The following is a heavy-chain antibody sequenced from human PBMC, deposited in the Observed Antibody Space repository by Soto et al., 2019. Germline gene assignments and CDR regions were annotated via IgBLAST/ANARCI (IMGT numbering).Heavy chain of an antibody. J-gene: IGHJ3*02. CDR2: IYYSGST. CDR3: ASNIVVVAATLVNDAFDI. D-gene: IGHD2-15*01. V-gene: IGHV4-39*01. CDR1: GGSISSSSYY. Sequence: SETLSLTCTVSGGSISSSSYYWGWIRQPPGKGLEWIGSIYYSGSTYYNPSLKSRVTISVDTSKNQFSLKLSSVTAADKAVYYFASNIVVVAATLVNDAFDIWGQGTMVTVSS.